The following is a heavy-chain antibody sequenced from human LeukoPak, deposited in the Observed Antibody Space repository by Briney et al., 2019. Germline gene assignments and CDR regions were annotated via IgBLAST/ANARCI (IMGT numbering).Heavy chain of an antibody. CDR2: ISGSGRSGT. J-gene: IGHJ4*02. D-gene: IGHD2-15*01. Sequence: GGSLRLSCVASGFTFSTYAMTWVRQAPGKGLEWVSVISGSGRSGTNYADSVKGRFTISRDNSNNTLYLQVNSLRLEDTAVYYCAKEGGLNFPFDYWGQGTLVIVSS. CDR3: AKEGGLNFPFDY. V-gene: IGHV3-23*01. CDR1: GFTFSTYA.